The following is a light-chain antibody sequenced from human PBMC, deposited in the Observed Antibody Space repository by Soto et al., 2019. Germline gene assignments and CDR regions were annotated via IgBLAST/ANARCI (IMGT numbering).Light chain of an antibody. Sequence: DIQMTQSPSSLSASIGDRVTITCRASQGIRNDLAWYQQRPGKAPKRLIYAASTLQSGVPSRFNGNGAGTEFTLTIDSLQSEDFATYYCAQHNSYPVTFGGGTKVESK. J-gene: IGKJ4*01. CDR3: AQHNSYPVT. CDR2: AAS. CDR1: QGIRND. V-gene: IGKV1-17*01.